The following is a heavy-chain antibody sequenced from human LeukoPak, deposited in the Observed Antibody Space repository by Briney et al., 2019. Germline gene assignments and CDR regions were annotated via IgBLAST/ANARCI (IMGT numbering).Heavy chain of an antibody. CDR3: ARQGGSSWLFYFDL. V-gene: IGHV4-59*08. D-gene: IGHD6-13*01. Sequence: SETLSLTCTVSGGSISSYYWSWIRQPPGKELEWIGYVSYGGVTNYNPSLKSRVTISIDTSKSQFSLKLSSVTAADTAVYYCARQGGSSWLFYFDLWGQGSLVTVSS. CDR1: GGSISSYY. J-gene: IGHJ4*02. CDR2: VSYGGVT.